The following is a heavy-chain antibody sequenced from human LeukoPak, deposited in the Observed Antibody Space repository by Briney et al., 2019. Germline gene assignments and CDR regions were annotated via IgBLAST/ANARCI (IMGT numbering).Heavy chain of an antibody. CDR3: ARVMRLRAYYDSSGYRLGY. J-gene: IGHJ4*02. D-gene: IGHD3-22*01. Sequence: ASVTVSCKASGYTFTSYDINWVRHATGQGLEWMGWMNPNSGNTGYAQKFQGRVTMTRNTSISTAYMELSSLRSEDTAVYYCARVMRLRAYYDSSGYRLGYWGQGTLVTVSS. CDR2: MNPNSGNT. CDR1: GYTFTSYD. V-gene: IGHV1-8*01.